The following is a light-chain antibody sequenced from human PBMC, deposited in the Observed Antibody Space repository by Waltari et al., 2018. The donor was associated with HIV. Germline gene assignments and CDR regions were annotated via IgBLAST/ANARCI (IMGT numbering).Light chain of an antibody. V-gene: IGLV1-51*01. J-gene: IGLJ2*01. Sequence: QSVLTQPPSVSAAAGEKVTISCSGSSYNIGKNYVSWYQQLPGTAPKLLIYDKTERPSGIPDRCAGSKSGTSATLDIAGLQTGDEADYYCGTWDSGLSAGVFGGGTKLTVL. CDR1: SYNIGKNY. CDR3: GTWDSGLSAGV. CDR2: DKT.